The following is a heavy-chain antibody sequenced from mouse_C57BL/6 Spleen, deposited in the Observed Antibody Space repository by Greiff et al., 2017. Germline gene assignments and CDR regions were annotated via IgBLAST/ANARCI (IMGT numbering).Heavy chain of an antibody. CDR3: AAPRNYLGFAY. D-gene: IGHD5-5*01. J-gene: IGHJ3*01. Sequence: EVHLVESGGGLVKPGGSLKLSCAASGFTFSDYGMHWVRQAPEKGLEWVVYISSGSSTIYYADTVKGRITIDRDKAKNTLFLQRTRLRSEDTAMYYCAAPRNYLGFAYWGKGTLVTVSA. V-gene: IGHV5-17*01. CDR1: GFTFSDYG. CDR2: ISSGSSTI.